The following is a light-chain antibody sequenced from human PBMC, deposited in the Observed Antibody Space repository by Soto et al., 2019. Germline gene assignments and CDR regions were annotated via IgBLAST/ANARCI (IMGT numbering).Light chain of an antibody. J-gene: IGLJ2*01. CDR1: SSDVGGYNY. Sequence: QSALTQPASVSGSPGQSITISCTGTSSDVGGYNYVSWYQQHPGKAPKLMVYDVSNRLSGVSNRFSGSKSGNTASLTISGLQAEDEADYYWSSYTISSTRVFGGGTKLTVL. CDR3: SSYTISSTRV. V-gene: IGLV2-14*01. CDR2: DVS.